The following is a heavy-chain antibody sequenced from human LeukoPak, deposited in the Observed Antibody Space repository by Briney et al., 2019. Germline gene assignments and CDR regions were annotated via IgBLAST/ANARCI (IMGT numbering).Heavy chain of an antibody. D-gene: IGHD3-10*01. CDR2: ISDSGGNT. V-gene: IGHV3-23*01. Sequence: GGSLRLSCAASGFTFSSYAMGWVRQAPGKGLEWVSAISDSGGNTYYADSAKGRFTISRDNSKNTLYLQMNSLRAEDTAVYYCAKDRLITLVRGVPFDYWGQGTLVTVSS. CDR1: GFTFSSYA. J-gene: IGHJ4*02. CDR3: AKDRLITLVRGVPFDY.